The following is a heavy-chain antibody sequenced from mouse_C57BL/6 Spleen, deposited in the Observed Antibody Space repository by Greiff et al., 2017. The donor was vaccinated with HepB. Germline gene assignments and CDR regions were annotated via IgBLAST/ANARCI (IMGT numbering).Heavy chain of an antibody. J-gene: IGHJ2*01. D-gene: IGHD2-5*01. CDR3: ASHYSNYGY. V-gene: IGHV1-64*01. Sequence: QVQLKQPGAELVKPGASVKLSCKASGYTFTSYWMHWVKQRPGQGLEWIGMIHPNSGNTNYNEKFKSKATLTVDKSSSTAYMQLSSLTSEDSAVYYCASHYSNYGYWGQGTTLTVSS. CDR2: IHPNSGNT. CDR1: GYTFTSYW.